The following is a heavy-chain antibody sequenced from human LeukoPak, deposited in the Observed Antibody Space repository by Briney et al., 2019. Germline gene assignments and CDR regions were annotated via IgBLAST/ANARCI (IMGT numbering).Heavy chain of an antibody. D-gene: IGHD3-22*01. V-gene: IGHV4-59*01. CDR2: IYYSGST. Sequence: SETLSLTCTVSGGSISGYYWSWIRQPPGKGLEWIGYIYYSGSTNYNPSLKSRVTISVDTPKNQFSLKLGSVTAADTAVYYCARVENYYDSRGFDYWGQGTLVTVSS. CDR1: GGSISGYY. J-gene: IGHJ4*02. CDR3: ARVENYYDSRGFDY.